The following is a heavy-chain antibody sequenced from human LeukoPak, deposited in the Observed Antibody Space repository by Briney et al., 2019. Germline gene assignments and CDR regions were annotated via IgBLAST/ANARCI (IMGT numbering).Heavy chain of an antibody. V-gene: IGHV1-3*01. CDR2: ISAGNGNT. D-gene: IGHD1-26*01. CDR1: GYTFTSYA. Sequence: ASVKVSCKASGYTFTSYAIHWVRQAPGQRLEWMGWISAGNGNTKYSQNFQGRVTFISNTSATTAFMELSSLRSEDAAVYYCARDSGSGNSDYWGQGTLVTVSS. CDR3: ARDSGSGNSDY. J-gene: IGHJ4*02.